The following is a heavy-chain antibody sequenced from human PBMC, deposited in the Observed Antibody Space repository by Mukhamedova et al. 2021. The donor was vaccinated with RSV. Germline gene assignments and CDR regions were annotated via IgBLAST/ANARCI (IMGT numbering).Heavy chain of an antibody. J-gene: IGHJ5*02. CDR2: IYTSGST. D-gene: IGHD1-1*01. CDR3: ARDANSNPSLNWFDP. Sequence: WIGRIYTSGSTNYNPSLKSRVTISVDTSKNQFSLKLSSVTAADTAVYYCARDANSNPSLNWFDPWGQGTLVTVSS. V-gene: IGHV4-61*02.